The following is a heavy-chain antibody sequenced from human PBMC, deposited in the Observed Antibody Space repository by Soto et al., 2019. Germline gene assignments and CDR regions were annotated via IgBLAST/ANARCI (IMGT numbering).Heavy chain of an antibody. J-gene: IGHJ5*02. CDR3: ARHGITYYYDSSGYPRWFDP. CDR1: GGSISSYY. V-gene: IGHV4-59*01. D-gene: IGHD3-22*01. CDR2: IYYSGST. Sequence: SETLSLTCTVSGGSISSYYWSWIRQPPGKGLEWIGYIYYSGSTNYNPSLKSRVTISVDTSKNQFSLQLSSVTAADTAVYYCARHGITYYYDSSGYPRWFDPWGQGTLVTVSS.